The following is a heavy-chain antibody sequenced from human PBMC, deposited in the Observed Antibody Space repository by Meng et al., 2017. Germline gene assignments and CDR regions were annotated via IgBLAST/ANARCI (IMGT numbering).Heavy chain of an antibody. CDR1: GYSFTAYY. D-gene: IGHD2-21*01. CDR3: VRDENISLGKLFGDY. CDR2: INPNSGDT. Sequence: VQLVQCGAEVKEPGASLGVSWKPSGYSFTAYYIHWVRQAPGHGLECLGHINPNSGDTLYAQKFQGRVSMTGDTSISTAYVELSSLRSDDTAVYYCVRDENISLGKLFGDYWGQGTLVTVSS. V-gene: IGHV1-2*06. J-gene: IGHJ4*02.